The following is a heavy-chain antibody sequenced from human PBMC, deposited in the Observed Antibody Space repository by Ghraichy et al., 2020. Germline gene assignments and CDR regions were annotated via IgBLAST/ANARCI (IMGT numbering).Heavy chain of an antibody. CDR3: ARGGLNSGNYYLRSSFDY. Sequence: SETLSLTCAVYGGSFSGYYWNWIRQPPGKGLEWIGEINHSGSTNYNPSLKSRVTISVDTSKNQFSLKLSSVTAADTAVYYCARGGLNSGNYYLRSSFDYWGQGTLVTVSS. D-gene: IGHD1-26*01. V-gene: IGHV4-34*01. J-gene: IGHJ4*02. CDR1: GGSFSGYY. CDR2: INHSGST.